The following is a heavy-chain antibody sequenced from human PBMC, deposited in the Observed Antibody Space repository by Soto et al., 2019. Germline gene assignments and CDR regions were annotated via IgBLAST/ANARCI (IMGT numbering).Heavy chain of an antibody. CDR3: ARDYGGKPGDWYFDL. D-gene: IGHD4-17*01. CDR2: IIPIFGTA. Sequence: QVQLVQSGAEVKKPGSSVKVSCKASGGTFSSYAISWVRQAPGQGLEWMGGIIPIFGTANYAQKFQGRVTNTAEESTSTAYMELSSLRSEDTAVYYCARDYGGKPGDWYFDLWGRGTLVTVSS. J-gene: IGHJ2*01. CDR1: GGTFSSYA. V-gene: IGHV1-69*01.